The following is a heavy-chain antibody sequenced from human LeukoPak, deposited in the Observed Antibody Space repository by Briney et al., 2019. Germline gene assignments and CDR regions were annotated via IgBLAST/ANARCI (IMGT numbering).Heavy chain of an antibody. Sequence: SETLSLTCAVYGGSFSGYYWSWIRQPPGKGLEWIGEINHSGSTNYNPSLKCRVTISVDTSKNQFSLKLSSVTAADTAVYYCARGTTYYYDSSGYRAFDYWGQGTLVTVSS. J-gene: IGHJ4*02. V-gene: IGHV4-34*01. CDR2: INHSGST. CDR3: ARGTTYYYDSSGYRAFDY. D-gene: IGHD3-22*01. CDR1: GGSFSGYY.